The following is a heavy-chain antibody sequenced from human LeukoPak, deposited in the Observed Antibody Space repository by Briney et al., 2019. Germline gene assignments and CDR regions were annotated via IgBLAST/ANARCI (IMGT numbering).Heavy chain of an antibody. CDR1: GYTFTSYG. J-gene: IGHJ4*02. CDR3: ARGSHRTTVTTLTLNNLDY. Sequence: SVKVSCKASGYTFTSYGISWVRQAPGQGLEWMGGIIPIFGTANYAQKFQGRVTITADKSTSTAYMELSSLRSEDTAVYYCARGSHRTTVTTLTLNNLDYWGQGTLVTVSP. V-gene: IGHV1-69*06. CDR2: IIPIFGTA. D-gene: IGHD4-11*01.